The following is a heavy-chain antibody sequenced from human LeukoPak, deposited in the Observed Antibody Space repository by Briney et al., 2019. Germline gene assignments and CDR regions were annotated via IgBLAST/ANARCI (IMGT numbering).Heavy chain of an antibody. D-gene: IGHD3-22*01. CDR3: ARDRYDSSPFDY. CDR1: GFTFSSYA. V-gene: IGHV3-30-3*01. CDR2: ISYDGSNK. J-gene: IGHJ4*02. Sequence: PGGSLRLSCAASGFTFSSYAMHWVRQAPGKGLEWVAVISYDGSNKYYADSVKGRFTISRDNSENTLYLQMNSLRAEDTAVYYCARDRYDSSPFDYWGRGTLVTVSS.